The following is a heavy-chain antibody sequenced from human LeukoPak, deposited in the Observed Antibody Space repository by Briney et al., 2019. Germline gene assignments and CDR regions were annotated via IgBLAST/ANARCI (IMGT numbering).Heavy chain of an antibody. V-gene: IGHV3-15*01. CDR1: GFTFSNAW. CDR2: IKSKTDGGTT. CDR3: TTDLYGSGSSYYFDY. Sequence: GGSLRLSCAASGFTFSNAWLSWVRQAPGKGLEWVGRIKSKTDGGTTDYAAPVKGRFSISRDDSKNTLYLQMNSLKTEDTAVYYCTTDLYGSGSSYYFDYWGQGTLVTVSS. D-gene: IGHD3-10*01. J-gene: IGHJ4*02.